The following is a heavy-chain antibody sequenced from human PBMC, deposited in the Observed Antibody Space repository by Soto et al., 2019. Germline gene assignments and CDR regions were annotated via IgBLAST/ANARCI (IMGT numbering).Heavy chain of an antibody. D-gene: IGHD3-3*01. CDR2: TNHSGVT. CDR3: ARGRSSVPDRRGSGYYGLDV. V-gene: IGHV4-34*01. J-gene: IGHJ6*02. Sequence: QVQLQQWGAGLLKPSETLSLTCVVNGGAFSGYYWSWVRQPPGKGLEWIGETNHSGVTDSSPSLKIRVTISVDASRSEFSRNLTSVTAADTAVYYCARGRSSVPDRRGSGYYGLDVWGQGTTVTVS. CDR1: GGAFSGYY.